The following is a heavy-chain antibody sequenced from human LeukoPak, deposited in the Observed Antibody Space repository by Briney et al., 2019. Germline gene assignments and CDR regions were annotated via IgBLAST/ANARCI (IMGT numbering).Heavy chain of an antibody. V-gene: IGHV1-24*01. J-gene: IGHJ4*02. CDR2: FDPEDGET. CDR3: ATPSGDY. CDR1: GYTLTELS. Sequence: ASVKVSCKISGYTLTELSMHWVRQAPGKGLEWMGGFDPEDGETIYAQKFQGRVTMTEDTYTDTACMELSSLRSEDTAVYYCATPSGDYWGQGTLVTVSS.